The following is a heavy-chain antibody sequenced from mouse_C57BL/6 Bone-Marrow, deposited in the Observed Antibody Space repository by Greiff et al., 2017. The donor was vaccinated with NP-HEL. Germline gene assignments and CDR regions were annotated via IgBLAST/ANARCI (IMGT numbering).Heavy chain of an antibody. J-gene: IGHJ2*01. CDR3: ARCYYGSSYKGY. CDR1: GYTFTSYW. D-gene: IGHD1-1*01. Sequence: VQLQQPGAELVKPGASVKLSCKASGYTFTSYWMHWVKQRPGQGLEWIGMIHPNSGSTNYNEKFKSKATLTVDKSSSTAYMQLSSLTSEDSAVYYCARCYYGSSYKGYWGQGTTLTVSS. CDR2: IHPNSGST. V-gene: IGHV1-64*01.